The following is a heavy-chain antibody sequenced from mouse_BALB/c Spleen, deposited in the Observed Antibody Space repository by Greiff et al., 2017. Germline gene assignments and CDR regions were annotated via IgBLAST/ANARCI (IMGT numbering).Heavy chain of an antibody. J-gene: IGHJ3*01. V-gene: IGHV5-9-4*01. D-gene: IGHD2-1*01. CDR2: ISSGGSYT. CDR1: GFTFSSYA. CDR3: ARVDYGNYPWFAY. Sequence: EVKLMESGGGLVKPGGSLKLSCAASGFTFSSYAMSWVRQSPEKRLEWVAEISSGGSYTYYPDTVTGRFTISRDNAKNTLYLEMSSLRSEDTAMYYCARVDYGNYPWFAYWGQGTLVTVSA.